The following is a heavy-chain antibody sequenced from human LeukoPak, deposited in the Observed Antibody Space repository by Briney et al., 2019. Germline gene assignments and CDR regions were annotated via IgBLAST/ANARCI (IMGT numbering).Heavy chain of an antibody. J-gene: IGHJ6*03. Sequence: ASVKVSCKASGYTFTSYYMHWVRQAPGQGLEWMGIINPSGGSTSYAQKFQGRVTMTRDMSTSTVYMELSSLRSEDTAVYYCARDRWYSSSWFSPEPYYYYMDVWGKGTTVTVSS. CDR3: ARDRWYSSSWFSPEPYYYYMDV. V-gene: IGHV1-46*01. CDR2: INPSGGST. D-gene: IGHD6-13*01. CDR1: GYTFTSYY.